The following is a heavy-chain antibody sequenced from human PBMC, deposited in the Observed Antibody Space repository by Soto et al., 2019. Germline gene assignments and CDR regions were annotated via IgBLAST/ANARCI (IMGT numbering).Heavy chain of an antibody. CDR2: INPILSMS. J-gene: IGHJ4*02. V-gene: IGHV1-69*02. Sequence: QVQLVQSGAEVKKPGSSVKVSCKASGDTFSFYTINWVRQAPGLGLEWVGRINPILSMSNYAQKFQGRVTMTADKSTSTAYMELRSLRSEETAMYYCATSYGSGYRAFDYWGQGALVTVSS. D-gene: IGHD3-10*01. CDR3: ATSYGSGYRAFDY. CDR1: GDTFSFYT.